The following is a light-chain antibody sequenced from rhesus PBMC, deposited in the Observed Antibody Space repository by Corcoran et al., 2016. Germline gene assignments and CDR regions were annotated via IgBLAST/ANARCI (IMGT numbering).Light chain of an antibody. CDR3: QVWDSRLKYYI. Sequence: SAELTQPASVSAASGQTARITCGGDNIGRKNVAWYQKKPPQAPVLAIYADTKRPSGSPARFSGSKSGNTATLTISRVEAGDEADYYCQVWDSRLKYYIFGGRTRL. V-gene: IGLV3-25*02. CDR2: ADT. CDR1: NIGRKN. J-gene: IGLJ1*01.